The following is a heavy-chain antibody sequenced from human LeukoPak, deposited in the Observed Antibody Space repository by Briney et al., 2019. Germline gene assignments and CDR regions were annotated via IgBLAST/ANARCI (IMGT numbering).Heavy chain of an antibody. Sequence: SETLSLTCAVYGGSFSGYYWSWIRQPPGKGLEWIGEINHSGSTNYNPSLKSRVTISVDTSKSQFSLKLSSVTAADTAVYYCARGSNQFDYWGQGTLVTVSS. J-gene: IGHJ4*02. CDR1: GGSFSGYY. V-gene: IGHV4-34*01. CDR3: ARGSNQFDY. CDR2: INHSGST. D-gene: IGHD3-3*02.